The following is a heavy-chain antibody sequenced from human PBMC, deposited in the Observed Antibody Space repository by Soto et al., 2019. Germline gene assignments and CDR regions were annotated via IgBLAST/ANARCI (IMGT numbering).Heavy chain of an antibody. Sequence: VQLVESGGGLVQPGRSLRLSCAASGFTFDDYAMHWVRQAPGKGLEWVSGISWNSGSIGYADSVKGRFTISRDNAKNSLYLQMNSLRAEDTALYYCAKVGTTAGYFDYWGQGTLVTVSS. D-gene: IGHD1-7*01. CDR1: GFTFDDYA. J-gene: IGHJ4*02. CDR3: AKVGTTAGYFDY. CDR2: ISWNSGSI. V-gene: IGHV3-9*01.